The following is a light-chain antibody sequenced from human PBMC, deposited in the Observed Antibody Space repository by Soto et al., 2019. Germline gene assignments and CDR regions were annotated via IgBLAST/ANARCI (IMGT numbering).Light chain of an antibody. CDR1: QSVLFW. Sequence: DIQMTQSPSTLSASPGDRVTITCRASQSVLFWLAWYQQKPGEAPNLLIYKASNLQNGVPSRFSGSGSGTEFTLTISSLQPDDFATYFSQQYDSYPYTFGQGTKLEI. J-gene: IGKJ2*01. CDR2: KAS. V-gene: IGKV1-5*03. CDR3: QQYDSYPYT.